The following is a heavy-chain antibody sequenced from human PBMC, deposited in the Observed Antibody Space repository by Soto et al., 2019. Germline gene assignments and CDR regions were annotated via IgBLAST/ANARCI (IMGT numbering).Heavy chain of an antibody. Sequence: ASVKVSCKPYGYTFTAYYIHWVRQAPGQGLECLGWIDPRSGVTNYAQKFQGRVIMTRDTSIKTVYMELSWLTSDDTAVYYCATDDYGAFVLWGQGTLVTVSS. CDR1: GYTFTAYY. CDR2: IDPRSGVT. D-gene: IGHD4-17*01. CDR3: ATDDYGAFVL. J-gene: IGHJ5*02. V-gene: IGHV1-2*02.